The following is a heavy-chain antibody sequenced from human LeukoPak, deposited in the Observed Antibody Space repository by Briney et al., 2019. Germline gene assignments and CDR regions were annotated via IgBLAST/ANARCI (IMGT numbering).Heavy chain of an antibody. J-gene: IGHJ4*02. Sequence: SETLSLTCAVYGGSFSGYYWSWIRQPPGKGLEWIGEINHSGSTNYNPSLKSRVTISVDTSKNQFSLKLSSVTAADTAVYHCARVGYDFWSGYYLDYWGQGTLVTVSS. V-gene: IGHV4-34*01. D-gene: IGHD3-3*01. CDR3: ARVGYDFWSGYYLDY. CDR1: GGSFSGYY. CDR2: INHSGST.